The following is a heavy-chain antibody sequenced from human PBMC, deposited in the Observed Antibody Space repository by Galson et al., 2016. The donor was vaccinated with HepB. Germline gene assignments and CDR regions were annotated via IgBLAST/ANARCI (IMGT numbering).Heavy chain of an antibody. D-gene: IGHD3-10*01. Sequence: SLRLSCAASGFTFSIYAMSWVRQAPGKGLEWVSAISGSGSSTYYADSVKGRFTIFRDNSKNTLYLQMNSLRAEDTAVYYCAKGGYGSGTYYNAIQHWGQGTLVTVSS. V-gene: IGHV3-23*01. J-gene: IGHJ1*01. CDR1: GFTFSIYA. CDR3: AKGGYGSGTYYNAIQH. CDR2: ISGSGSST.